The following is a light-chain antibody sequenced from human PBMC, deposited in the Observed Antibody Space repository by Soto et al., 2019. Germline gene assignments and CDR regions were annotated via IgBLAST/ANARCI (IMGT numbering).Light chain of an antibody. J-gene: IGKJ1*01. CDR3: QQYNNRPPRT. V-gene: IGKV3-15*01. CDR1: QSVSNN. CDR2: GAS. Sequence: EIVMTQSPATLSVSPGERATLSCRASQSVSNNLAWYQQKPGQAPRLLIYGASTRATGIPARFSASGSGTEFTLTTSSLQYEDLAVYYCQQYNNRPPRTFGQGPKVEIK.